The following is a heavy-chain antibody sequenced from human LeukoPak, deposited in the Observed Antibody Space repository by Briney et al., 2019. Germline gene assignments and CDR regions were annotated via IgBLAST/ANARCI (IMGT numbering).Heavy chain of an antibody. Sequence: SETLSLTCAVYGGSFSGYYWSWIRQPPGKGLEWIGEINHSGSTNYNPSLKSRVTISVDTSKNQFSLKLSSVTAADTAVYYCATGGYYDFWSGYSFDYWGQGTLVTVSS. CDR1: GGSFSGYY. CDR2: INHSGST. J-gene: IGHJ4*02. D-gene: IGHD3-3*01. V-gene: IGHV4-34*01. CDR3: ATGGYYDFWSGYSFDY.